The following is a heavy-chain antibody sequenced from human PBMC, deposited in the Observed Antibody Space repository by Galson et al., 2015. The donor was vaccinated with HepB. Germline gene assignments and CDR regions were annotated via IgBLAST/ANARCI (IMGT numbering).Heavy chain of an antibody. CDR3: AKLSIEWRRFANNDY. CDR2: MRFDGSYK. D-gene: IGHD5-12*01. CDR1: GLSLSNYD. J-gene: IGHJ4*02. Sequence: SLRLSCAASGLSLSNYDMHWVRQAPGKELEWVAFMRFDGSYKFYAESVKGRLTVSRDNSKNTLFLQMNSLRPEDTAVYYCAKLSIEWRRFANNDYWGQGTLVAVSS. V-gene: IGHV3-30*02.